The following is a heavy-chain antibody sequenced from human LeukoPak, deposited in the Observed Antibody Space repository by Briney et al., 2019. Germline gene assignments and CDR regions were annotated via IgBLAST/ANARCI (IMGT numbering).Heavy chain of an antibody. CDR1: GFTFSSYW. CDR2: INSDGSGT. D-gene: IGHD4-23*01. V-gene: IGHV3-74*01. Sequence: GGSLRLSCAASGFTFSSYWMHWVRQAPGKGLVWISRINSDGSGTSYADSVKGRFTISRDNAKNTLYLQMNSLRAEDTAVYYCARADDGANSWVNYWGQGTLVTVSS. CDR3: ARADDGANSWVNY. J-gene: IGHJ4*02.